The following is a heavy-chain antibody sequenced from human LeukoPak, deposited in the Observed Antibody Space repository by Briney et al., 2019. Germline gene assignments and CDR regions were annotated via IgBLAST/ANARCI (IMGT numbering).Heavy chain of an antibody. CDR1: GYTFTSYY. CDR2: INPSGGST. V-gene: IGHV1-46*01. CDR3: ARGPNGYSGYDSLGFDY. D-gene: IGHD5-12*01. J-gene: IGHJ4*02. Sequence: ASVKVSCKASGYTFTSYYMHWVRQAPGQGLEWMGIINPSGGSTSYAQKFQGRVTMTRDTSTSTVYMELSSLGSEDTAVYYCARGPNGYSGYDSLGFDYWGQGTLVTVSS.